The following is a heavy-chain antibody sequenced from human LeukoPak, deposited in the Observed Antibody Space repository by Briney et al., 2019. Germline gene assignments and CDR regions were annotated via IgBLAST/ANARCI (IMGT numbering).Heavy chain of an antibody. D-gene: IGHD2-2*01. CDR2: IKQDGSEK. CDR3: ARGYLYYQYSFDY. J-gene: IGHJ4*02. V-gene: IGHV3-7*01. CDR1: GFTFSSYW. Sequence: GGSLRLSCAASGFTFSSYWMSWVRQAPGKGLEWVANIKQDGSEKYHVDSVEGRFTISRDNAKNSLYLQMNSLRAEDTAVYYCARGYLYYQYSFDYWGQGTLVTVSS.